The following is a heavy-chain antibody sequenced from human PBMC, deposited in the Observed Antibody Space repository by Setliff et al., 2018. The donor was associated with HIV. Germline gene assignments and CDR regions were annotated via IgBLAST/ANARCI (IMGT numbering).Heavy chain of an antibody. D-gene: IGHD3-10*01. CDR1: GDSITSRPY. V-gene: IGHV4-4*07. CDR2: IYTSGST. Sequence: SETLSLTCTVSGDSITSRPYWTWVRQPAGKGLEWIGRIYTSGSTNYNPSLKSRVSTSIDTSDNQFSLNLNSVTAADTAVYYCAGEFAYWGQGALVTVSS. CDR3: AGEFAY. J-gene: IGHJ4*02.